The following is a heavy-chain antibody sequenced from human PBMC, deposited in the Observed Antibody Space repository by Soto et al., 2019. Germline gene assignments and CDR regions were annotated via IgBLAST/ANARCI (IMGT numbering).Heavy chain of an antibody. CDR3: ARTVSALGDI. V-gene: IGHV1-69*12. D-gene: IGHD4-17*01. J-gene: IGHJ3*02. CDR1: GGTFSSYA. Sequence: QVQLVQSGAEVKKPGSSVKVSCKASGGTFSSYAISWVRQAPGQGLEWMGGIIPIFGTANYAQKIPGRVTTSAGESTSAADMDLSSLRSEDTAVYFCARTVSALGDIWGEGAMVAVTS. CDR2: IIPIFGTA.